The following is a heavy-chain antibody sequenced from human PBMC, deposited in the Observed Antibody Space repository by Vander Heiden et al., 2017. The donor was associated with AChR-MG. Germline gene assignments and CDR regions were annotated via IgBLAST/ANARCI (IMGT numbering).Heavy chain of an antibody. V-gene: IGHV4-34*01. CDR3: ARKKPLRRDFWSGYFPDYFDY. D-gene: IGHD3-3*01. CDR2: INHSGST. CDR1: GGSFSGYY. Sequence: QVQLQQWGAGLLKPSETLSLTCAVYGGSFSGYYWSWIRQPPGKGLEWIGEINHSGSTNYNPSLKSRVTISVDTSKNQFSLKLSSVTAADTAVYYCARKKPLRRDFWSGYFPDYFDYWGQGTLVTVSS. J-gene: IGHJ4*02.